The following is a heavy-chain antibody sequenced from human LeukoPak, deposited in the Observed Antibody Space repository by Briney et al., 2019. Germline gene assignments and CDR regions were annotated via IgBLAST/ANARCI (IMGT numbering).Heavy chain of an antibody. CDR3: ARVPSGFDFWSGYGAFDI. CDR2: IYYSGST. V-gene: IGHV4-39*01. CDR1: GGSISSSSYY. D-gene: IGHD3-3*01. Sequence: PSETLSLTCTVSGGSISSSSYYWGWIRQPPGKGLEWIGSIYYSGSTYYNPSLKSRVTISVDTSKNQFSLKLSSVTAADTAVYYCARVPSGFDFWSGYGAFDIWGQGTMVTVSS. J-gene: IGHJ3*02.